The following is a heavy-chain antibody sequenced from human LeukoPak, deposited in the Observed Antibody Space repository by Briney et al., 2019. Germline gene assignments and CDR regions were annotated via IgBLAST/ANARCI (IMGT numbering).Heavy chain of an antibody. J-gene: IGHJ4*02. CDR3: ARARSLTVIDFDY. Sequence: PSETLSLTCAVYGGSFSGYYWSWIRQPPGKGLEWIGEINHSGSTNYNPSLKSRVTISVDTSKNQFSLKLSSVTAADTAVYYCARARSLTVIDFDYWGQGTLVTVSS. V-gene: IGHV4-34*01. CDR1: GGSFSGYY. CDR2: INHSGST. D-gene: IGHD2-21*01.